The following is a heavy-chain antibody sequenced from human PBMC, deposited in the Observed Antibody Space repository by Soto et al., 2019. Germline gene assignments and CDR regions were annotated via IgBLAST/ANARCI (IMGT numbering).Heavy chain of an antibody. CDR3: AISQDRGGRTTFIY. CDR1: GFTFDDYA. Sequence: PGGSLRLSCAASGFTFDDYAMHWVRQAPGKGLEWVXGXSXXXGXIXXXDXXXXRFTISRDNAKNSLYLQMKSLRAEDTALYYCAISQDRGGRTTFIYWGQETQVTVSS. J-gene: IGHJ4*02. CDR2: XSXXXGXI. D-gene: IGHD3-16*01. V-gene: IGHV3-9*01.